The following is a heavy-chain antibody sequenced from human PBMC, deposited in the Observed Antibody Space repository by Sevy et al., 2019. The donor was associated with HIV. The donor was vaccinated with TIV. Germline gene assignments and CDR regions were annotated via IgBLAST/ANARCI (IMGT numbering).Heavy chain of an antibody. CDR2: INSDGSST. J-gene: IGHJ1*01. V-gene: IGHV3-74*01. D-gene: IGHD5-18*01. Sequence: GGSLRLSCAASGFTFSSYWMHWVRQAPGKGLVWVSRINSDGSSTSYADSVKGRFTISRDNAKNTLYLQMNSLRAEDTAVYHCARGRYSYGYAEYFQHWGQGTLVTVSS. CDR1: GFTFSSYW. CDR3: ARGRYSYGYAEYFQH.